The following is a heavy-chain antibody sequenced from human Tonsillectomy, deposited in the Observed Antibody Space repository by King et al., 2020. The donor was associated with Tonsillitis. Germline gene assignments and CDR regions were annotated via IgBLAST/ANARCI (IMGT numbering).Heavy chain of an antibody. D-gene: IGHD3-10*01. V-gene: IGHV3-48*03. CDR1: GFTFSSYE. J-gene: IGHJ3*02. CDR3: AREGLWFGAGDAFDI. CDR2: ISSSGSTI. Sequence: QLVQSGGGLVQPGGSLRLSCAASGFTFSSYEMNWVRQAPGKGLEWVSYISSSGSTIYYADSVKGRFTISRDNAKNSLYLQMNSLRAEDTAVYYCAREGLWFGAGDAFDIWGQGTMVTDSS.